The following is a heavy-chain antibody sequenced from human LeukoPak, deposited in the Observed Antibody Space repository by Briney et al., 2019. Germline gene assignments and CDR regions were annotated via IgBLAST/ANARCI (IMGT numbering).Heavy chain of an antibody. D-gene: IGHD4-11*01. CDR3: ARLQYNWYAFDI. CDR1: GFTVSSNY. Sequence: GGSLRLSCAASGFTVSSNYMSWVRQAPGKGLEWVSVIYSGGSTYYADSVKGRFTISRDNSKNTLYLQMNSLRAEDTAVYYCARLQYNWYAFDIWGQGTMVTVSS. CDR2: IYSGGST. V-gene: IGHV3-53*01. J-gene: IGHJ3*02.